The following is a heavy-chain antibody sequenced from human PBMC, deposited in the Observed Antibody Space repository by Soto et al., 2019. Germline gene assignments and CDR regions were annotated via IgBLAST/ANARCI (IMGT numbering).Heavy chain of an antibody. J-gene: IGHJ5*02. Sequence: LRLSCAASGFTFSSYEMNWVRQAPGKGLEWVSYISSSGRTIYYADSVKGRFTISRDNARNSLYLQMNSLRAEDTAIYYCARVVVPAGWFDPWGQGTLVTVSS. V-gene: IGHV3-48*03. CDR1: GFTFSSYE. CDR2: ISSSGRTI. D-gene: IGHD2-2*01. CDR3: ARVVVPAGWFDP.